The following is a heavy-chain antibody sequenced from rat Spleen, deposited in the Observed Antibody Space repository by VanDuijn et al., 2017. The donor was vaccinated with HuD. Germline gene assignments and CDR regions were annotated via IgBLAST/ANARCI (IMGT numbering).Heavy chain of an antibody. V-gene: IGHV5-20*01. CDR1: GFTFSDFY. CDR3: TTDQGGGFDY. J-gene: IGHJ2*01. CDR2: ISYEGSST. Sequence: EVQLVESGGGLVQPGRSLKVSCAASGFTFSDFYMAWVRQAPKKGLEWVASISYEGSSTYYRDSVKGRFTISRDNAKSTLYLQMDSLRSEDTATYYCTTDQGGGFDYWGQGVMVTVSA.